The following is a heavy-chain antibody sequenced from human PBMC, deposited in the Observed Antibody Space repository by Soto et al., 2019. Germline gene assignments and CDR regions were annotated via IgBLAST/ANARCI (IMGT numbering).Heavy chain of an antibody. V-gene: IGHV1-18*04. CDR2: ISTYNGDT. D-gene: IGHD1-26*01. Sequence: XSGKVCCKASVYSFTNYGINWVRQAPGQGLEWMGWISTYNGDTNYAQKLQGRVTMTTDTSTSTAYMELRSLRFDDTAVYYCARDTGGEHLWPFDSWGQGTLVTVSS. CDR3: ARDTGGEHLWPFDS. J-gene: IGHJ4*02. CDR1: VYSFTNYG.